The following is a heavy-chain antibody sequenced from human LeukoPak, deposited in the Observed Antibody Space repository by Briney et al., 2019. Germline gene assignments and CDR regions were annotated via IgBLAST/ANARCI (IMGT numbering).Heavy chain of an antibody. J-gene: IGHJ4*02. V-gene: IGHV4-59*01. D-gene: IGHD6-13*01. CDR3: ARRYRSSWYLDY. Sequence: PSETLSLTCTVSGGSISCFYWSWIRKPPGKGLEWIGYIYYSGSTNYNPSLKSRVTISVDTSKNQFSLKLSSVTAADTAVYYCARRYRSSWYLDYWGQGALVTVSS. CDR2: IYYSGST. CDR1: GGSISCFY.